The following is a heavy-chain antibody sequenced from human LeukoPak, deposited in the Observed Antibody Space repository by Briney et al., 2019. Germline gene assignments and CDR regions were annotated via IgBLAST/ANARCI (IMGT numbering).Heavy chain of an antibody. CDR2: INPNSGGT. V-gene: IGHV1-2*02. D-gene: IGHD6-6*01. J-gene: IGHJ6*03. CDR3: ARDLEQLVPYYYYYMDV. Sequence: ASVKVSCKASGYTFTGYYMHWVRQAPGQGLEWMGWINPNSGGTNYAQKFQGRVTMTRDTSISTAYMELSRLRSDDTAVYYCARDLEQLVPYYYYYMDVWGKGTTVTVSS. CDR1: GYTFTGYY.